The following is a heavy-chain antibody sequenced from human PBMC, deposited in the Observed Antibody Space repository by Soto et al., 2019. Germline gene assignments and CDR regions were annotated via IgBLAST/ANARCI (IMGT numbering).Heavy chain of an antibody. CDR3: ARGKAALPGDYYGMDV. D-gene: IGHD6-6*01. CDR1: GFTFSSYS. Sequence: GGSLRLSCAASGFTFSSYSMNWVRQAPGKGLEWVSSISSSSNYIYYSNSVKGRFTISRDNAKNSLYLQMNSLRAEDTAVCYCARGKAALPGDYYGMDVWGQGTTVTVSS. CDR2: ISSSSNYI. J-gene: IGHJ6*02. V-gene: IGHV3-21*01.